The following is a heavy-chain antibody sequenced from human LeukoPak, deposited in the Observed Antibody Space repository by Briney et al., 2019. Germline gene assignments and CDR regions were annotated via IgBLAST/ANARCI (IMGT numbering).Heavy chain of an antibody. J-gene: IGHJ4*02. CDR1: GYTFTSYG. CDR3: ARDLDEVAVRRRSTLFDY. CDR2: ISAYNGNT. Sequence: ASVKVSCKASGYTFTSYGISWVRQAPGQGLEWMGWISAYNGNTNYAQKLQGRVTMTTDTSTSTAYMELRSLRSDDTAVYYCARDLDEVAVRRRSTLFDYWGQGTLVTVSS. D-gene: IGHD6-19*01. V-gene: IGHV1-18*01.